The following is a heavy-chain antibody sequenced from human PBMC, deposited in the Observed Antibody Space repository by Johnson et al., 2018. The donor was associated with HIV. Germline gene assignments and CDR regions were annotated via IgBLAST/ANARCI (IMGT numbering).Heavy chain of an antibody. CDR2: ISGTGGST. D-gene: IGHD6-19*01. V-gene: IGHV3-23*04. CDR3: ARDGVYSSPWYAFDI. CDR1: GFTFTNYG. Sequence: EQLVDSGGGVVRPGGSLRLSCAASGFTFTNYGMSWVRQAPGKGLEWVSGISGTGGSTYYADSVKGRFTISRDNYKNTLYLQMDNLRVEDTAMYCCARDGVYSSPWYAFDIWGQGTMVTVSS. J-gene: IGHJ3*02.